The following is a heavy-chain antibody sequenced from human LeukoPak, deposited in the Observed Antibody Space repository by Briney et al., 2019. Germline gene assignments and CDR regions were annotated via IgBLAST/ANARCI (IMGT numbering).Heavy chain of an antibody. CDR3: ARRAYSGSYIVDY. CDR1: GGSISSSSYY. Sequence: PSETLSLTCTVSGGSISSSSYYWGWIRQPPGKGLEWIGSIYYSGSTYYNPSLKSRVTISVGTSKNQFSLKLSSVTAADTAVYYCARRAYSGSYIVDYWGQGTLVTVSS. J-gene: IGHJ4*02. D-gene: IGHD1-26*01. CDR2: IYYSGST. V-gene: IGHV4-39*01.